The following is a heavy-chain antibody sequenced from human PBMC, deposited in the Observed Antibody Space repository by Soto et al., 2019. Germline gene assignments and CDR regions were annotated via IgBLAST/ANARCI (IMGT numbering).Heavy chain of an antibody. CDR2: ISAYNGNT. CDR3: ARMVTTRRYFDY. Sequence: ASVKVSCKASGYTFSSYAISWVRQAPGQGLEWMGWISAYNGNTNYAQKLQGRVTMTTDTSTSTAYMELRSLRSDDTAVYYCARMVTTRRYFDYWGQGTLVTVSS. V-gene: IGHV1-18*01. CDR1: GYTFSSYA. D-gene: IGHD4-17*01. J-gene: IGHJ4*02.